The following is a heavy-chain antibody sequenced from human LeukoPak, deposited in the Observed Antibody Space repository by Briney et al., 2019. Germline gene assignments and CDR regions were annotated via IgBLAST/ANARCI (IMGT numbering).Heavy chain of an antibody. D-gene: IGHD4-17*01. CDR3: AKGVTTVRIYYHGMDV. CDR1: GFTFSSCA. Sequence: GGSLRLSCAASGFTFSSCAMSWVRQAPGKGLEWVSLTSGSGDSRYYADSVKGRFTISRDNAKNTLWLQMNSLRAEDTAVYYCAKGVTTVRIYYHGMDVWGQGTTVTVSS. V-gene: IGHV3-23*01. J-gene: IGHJ6*02. CDR2: TSGSGDSR.